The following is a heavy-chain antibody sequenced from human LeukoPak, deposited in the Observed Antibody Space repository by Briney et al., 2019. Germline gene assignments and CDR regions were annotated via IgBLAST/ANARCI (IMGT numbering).Heavy chain of an antibody. Sequence: GGSLRLSCAASGFSFSNYAMAWVRPTPGKGLEWVSAISGSGGSTYYADSVKGRFTISRDNSKNTLYLQMNSLRAEDTAVYYCAKAAGWYYDSSGYLTSFYYYYYMDVWGKGTTVTVSS. J-gene: IGHJ6*03. D-gene: IGHD3-22*01. CDR2: ISGSGGST. V-gene: IGHV3-23*01. CDR1: GFSFSNYA. CDR3: AKAAGWYYDSSGYLTSFYYYYYMDV.